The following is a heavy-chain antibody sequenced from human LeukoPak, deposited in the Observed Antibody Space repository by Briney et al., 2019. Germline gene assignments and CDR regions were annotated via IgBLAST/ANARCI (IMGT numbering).Heavy chain of an antibody. CDR2: TYSSGST. Sequence: SETLSLTCTVSGGSISSYYWSWLRQPAGKGLEWVGRTYSSGSTNYNPSLKSRVTMSVDTSKNQFSLRLSSVTAADTAVYYCAREMGLTYQSSWGQGTLVTVSS. V-gene: IGHV4-4*07. CDR1: GGSISSYY. J-gene: IGHJ5*02. CDR3: AREMGLTYQSS. D-gene: IGHD2-2*01.